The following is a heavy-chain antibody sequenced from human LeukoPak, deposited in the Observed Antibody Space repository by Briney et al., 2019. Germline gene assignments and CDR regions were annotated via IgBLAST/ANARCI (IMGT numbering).Heavy chain of an antibody. V-gene: IGHV1-18*01. CDR1: GYTFTSYG. J-gene: IGHJ4*02. Sequence: ASVKVSCKASGYTFTSYGISWVRQAPGQGLEWMGWISAHNGNTKYAQKFQGRVTMTTDTSTSTAYMELRSLRSDDTAVYYCATDLGGTNHQVDYWGQGTLVTVSS. CDR2: ISAHNGNT. CDR3: ATDLGGTNHQVDY.